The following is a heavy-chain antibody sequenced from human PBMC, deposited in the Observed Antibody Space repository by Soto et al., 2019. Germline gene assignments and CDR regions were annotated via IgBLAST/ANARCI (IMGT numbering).Heavy chain of an antibody. J-gene: IGHJ4*02. D-gene: IGHD1-26*01. CDR2: ISYDGSDI. Sequence: GGSLRLSCAASGFTFSTYGMHWVRQPPGKGLEWVAVISYDGSDIYYADSVKGRFTISRDNSKNTLYLQMNSLRAEDTAVYYCAKDRWDGNNRHHDSWGQGTLVTVSS. CDR3: AKDRWDGNNRHHDS. CDR1: GFTFSTYG. V-gene: IGHV3-30*18.